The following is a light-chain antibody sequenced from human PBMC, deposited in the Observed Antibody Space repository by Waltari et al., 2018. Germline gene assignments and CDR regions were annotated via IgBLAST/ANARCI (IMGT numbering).Light chain of an antibody. Sequence: DIQMTQSPSSVSASVGDRVTITCRASQDINTWLAWYQQKPGKAPKLLIFSASTLQSGVPSRFGGSGSGTDFTLTINSLQPEGFATYYCQQINSFPHTFGQGTKLEI. CDR3: QQINSFPHT. CDR2: SAS. V-gene: IGKV1-12*01. J-gene: IGKJ2*01. CDR1: QDINTW.